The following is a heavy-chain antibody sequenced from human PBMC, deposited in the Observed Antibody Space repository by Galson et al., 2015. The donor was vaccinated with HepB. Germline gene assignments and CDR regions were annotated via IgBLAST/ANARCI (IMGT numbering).Heavy chain of an antibody. D-gene: IGHD4-17*01. J-gene: IGHJ6*02. Sequence: SLRLSCAASGFTFSSYSMNWVRQAPGKGLEWVSSISSSSSYIYYADSVKGRFTISRDNAKNSLYLQMNSLRAEDTAVYYCGKGLGDYPGYYYYYGMDVWGQGTTVTVSS. CDR1: GFTFSSYS. V-gene: IGHV3-21*01. CDR2: ISSSSSYI. CDR3: GKGLGDYPGYYYYYGMDV.